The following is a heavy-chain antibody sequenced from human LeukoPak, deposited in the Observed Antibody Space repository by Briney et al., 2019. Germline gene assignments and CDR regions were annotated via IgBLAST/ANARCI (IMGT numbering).Heavy chain of an antibody. CDR1: GFTFSGSA. J-gene: IGHJ4*02. V-gene: IGHV3-73*01. CDR2: IRSKANSYAT. CDR3: TSWYYYGSGSFDY. D-gene: IGHD3-10*01. Sequence: GGSLRLSCAASGFTFSGSAMHWVRQASGKGLEWVGRIRSKANSYATAYAASVKGRFTISRDDSKNRAYLQMNSLKTEDRAVYYCTSWYYYGSGSFDYWGQGTLVTVSS.